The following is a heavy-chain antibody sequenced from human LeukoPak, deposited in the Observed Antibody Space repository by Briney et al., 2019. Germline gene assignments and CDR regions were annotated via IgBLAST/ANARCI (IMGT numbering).Heavy chain of an antibody. D-gene: IGHD3-16*02. CDR3: ARAMITFGGVIVGGFDY. CDR1: GFTFSSYS. CDR2: ISSSSSYI. Sequence: GGSLRLSCAASGFTFSSYSMNWVRQAPGKGLEWVSSISSSSSYIYYADSVKGRFTISRDNAKNSLYLQMNSLRAEDTAVYYCARAMITFGGVIVGGFDYWGQGTLVTVSS. J-gene: IGHJ4*02. V-gene: IGHV3-21*01.